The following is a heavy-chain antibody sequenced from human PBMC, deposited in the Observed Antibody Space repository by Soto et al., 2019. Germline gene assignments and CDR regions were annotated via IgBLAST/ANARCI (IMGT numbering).Heavy chain of an antibody. CDR2: ISSSSSYI. CDR1: VFTFSSYS. Sequence: PGGSLRLSCAASVFTFSSYSMNWVRQSPGKGLEWVSSISSSSSYIYYADSVKGRFTISRDNAKNSLYLQMNSLRAEDTAVYYCAREAGNSIIITMIVDPWGQGTLVTVSS. CDR3: AREAGNSIIITMIVDP. V-gene: IGHV3-21*01. D-gene: IGHD3-22*01. J-gene: IGHJ5*02.